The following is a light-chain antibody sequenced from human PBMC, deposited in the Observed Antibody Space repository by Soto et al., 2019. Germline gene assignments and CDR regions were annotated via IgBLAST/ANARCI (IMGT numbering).Light chain of an antibody. CDR1: QSVSSSS. CDR3: QQYDTSPPT. V-gene: IGKV3-20*01. CDR2: AAS. J-gene: IGKJ1*01. Sequence: EIVLTQSPGTLSASPGERVTLSCRASQSVSSSSLAWYQQKPGQAPRLLIYAASSRATGIPDRFSGSGSGTDFTLTISRLEPEDFAVYSCQQYDTSPPTFGQGTMVDIK.